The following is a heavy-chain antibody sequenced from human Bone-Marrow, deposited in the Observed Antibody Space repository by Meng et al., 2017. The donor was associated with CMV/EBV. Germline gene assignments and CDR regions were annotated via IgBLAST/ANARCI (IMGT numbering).Heavy chain of an antibody. CDR2: IYYSGST. CDR3: ARGTIVVVPAAIQAYNWFDP. V-gene: IGHV4-31*03. D-gene: IGHD2-2*01. CDR1: GGSISSGGYY. J-gene: IGHJ5*02. Sequence: LRLSCTVSGGSISSGGYYWSWIRQHPGKGLEWIGYIYYSGSTNYNPSLKSRVTISVDTSKNQFSLKLSSVTAADTAVYYCARGTIVVVPAAIQAYNWFDPWGQGTLVTVSS.